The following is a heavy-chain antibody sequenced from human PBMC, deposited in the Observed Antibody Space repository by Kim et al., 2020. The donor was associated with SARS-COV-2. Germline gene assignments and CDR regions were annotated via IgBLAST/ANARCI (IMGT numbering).Heavy chain of an antibody. V-gene: IGHV4-34*01. CDR3: ARRRYYYGSGSYPDFDY. CDR1: GGSFSGYY. CDR2: INHSGST. D-gene: IGHD3-10*01. Sequence: SETLSLTCAVYGGSFSGYYWSWIRQPPGKGLEWIGEINHSGSTNYNPSLKSRVTISVDTSKNQFSLKLSSVTAADTAVYYCARRRYYYGSGSYPDFDYWGQGTLVTVSS. J-gene: IGHJ4*02.